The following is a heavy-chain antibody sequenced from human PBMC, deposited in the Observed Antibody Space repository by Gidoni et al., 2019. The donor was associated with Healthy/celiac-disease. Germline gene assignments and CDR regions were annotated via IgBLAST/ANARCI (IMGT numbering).Heavy chain of an antibody. CDR1: GFTCRSYG. Sequence: QVQLVEWGGGVGQHGRCLRRTAAAAGFTCRSYGMPWGRQAPGKGLEWVALLWYDGRNNSYADSVTGRFTISRAHSKNTLYLPMNSLSAEDTAVYYCAREGAAGLSTNYYFDYWGQGTLVTVSS. J-gene: IGHJ4*02. D-gene: IGHD1-26*01. CDR2: LWYDGRNN. CDR3: AREGAAGLSTNYYFDY. V-gene: IGHV3-33*01.